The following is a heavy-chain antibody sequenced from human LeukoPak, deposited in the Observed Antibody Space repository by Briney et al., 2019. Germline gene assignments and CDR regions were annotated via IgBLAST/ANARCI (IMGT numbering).Heavy chain of an antibody. CDR2: IYYSGST. J-gene: IGHJ4*02. V-gene: IGHV4-59*01. CDR1: CGSISSYY. Sequence: SETLSLTCTVSCGSISSYYWSWIRQPPGKGLEWIGYIYYSGSTNYNPSLKSRVTISVDTSKNQSSLKLSSVTAADTAVYYCASVDTGYFDYWGQGTLVTVSS. CDR3: ASVDTGYFDY. D-gene: IGHD5-18*01.